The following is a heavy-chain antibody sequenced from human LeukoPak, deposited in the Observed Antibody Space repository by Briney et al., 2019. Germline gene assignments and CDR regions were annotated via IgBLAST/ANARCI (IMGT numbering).Heavy chain of an antibody. Sequence: SETLSLTCSVYDGSFIGYYCSWIRQVPGKGLEWLGEIHHSGIINYNPSLKSRLTLSEDTSNTQFSLRLTSVTAADTAVYFCARGHSTSGFDYWGRGTLVTVSS. CDR1: DGSFIGYY. CDR2: IHHSGII. CDR3: ARGHSTSGFDY. D-gene: IGHD2-2*01. V-gene: IGHV4-34*01. J-gene: IGHJ4*02.